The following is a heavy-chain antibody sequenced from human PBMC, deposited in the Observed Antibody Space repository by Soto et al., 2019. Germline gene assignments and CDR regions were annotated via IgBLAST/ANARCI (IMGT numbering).Heavy chain of an antibody. Sequence: PGGSLRLSCAASGFTFSNAWINWVRQAPGKGLEWVGRVKSKNNGGTTDFAAPVKGRFAISRDDSKNMVYLEMNSLQAEDTAMYYCTTDYYITSIIVRFDYWGHGTLVTVSS. D-gene: IGHD3-22*01. CDR1: GFTFSNAW. J-gene: IGHJ4*01. CDR2: VKSKNNGGTT. CDR3: TTDYYITSIIVRFDY. V-gene: IGHV3-15*07.